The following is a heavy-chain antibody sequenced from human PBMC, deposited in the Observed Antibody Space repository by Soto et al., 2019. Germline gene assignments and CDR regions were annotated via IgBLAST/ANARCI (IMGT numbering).Heavy chain of an antibody. V-gene: IGHV3-23*01. CDR3: AKALRTRVTYAFDF. D-gene: IGHD2-21*02. J-gene: IGHJ3*01. CDR1: GCTFSSYA. CDR2: ISGSGCST. Sequence: EVQLLESGGGLVQPGGSLRLSCAASGCTFSSYALSCVRQAPRKGLEWGSAISGSGCSTYYADSVKVRFTISRDNSKNTLYLQMNSLREEDTGGYYGAKALRTRVTYAFDFWGRGTMVTVSS.